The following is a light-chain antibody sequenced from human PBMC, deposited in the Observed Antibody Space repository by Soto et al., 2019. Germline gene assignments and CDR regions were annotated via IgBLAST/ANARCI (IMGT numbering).Light chain of an antibody. CDR1: SSDVGGYNY. J-gene: IGLJ2*01. CDR3: CSYAGSKVV. CDR2: DVN. V-gene: IGLV2-11*01. Sequence: QSALTQPRSVSGSPGQSVTISCTGTSSDVGGYNYVSWYQQHPGKAPKLMIYDVNKRPSGVPDRFSGSKSGNTASLTISGLQAEDEADYYCCSYAGSKVVFGGGTQLTVL.